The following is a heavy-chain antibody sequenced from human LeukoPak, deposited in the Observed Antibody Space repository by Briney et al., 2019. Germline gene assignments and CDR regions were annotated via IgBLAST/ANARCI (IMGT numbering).Heavy chain of an antibody. Sequence: AGGSLRLSCAASGFTFSSYAMSWVCQAPGKGLEWVSAISGSGGSTYYADSVKGRFTISRDNSKNTLYLQMNSLRAEDTAVYYCAKDMDTAMAYHFDYWGQGTLVTVSS. V-gene: IGHV3-23*01. CDR3: AKDMDTAMAYHFDY. J-gene: IGHJ4*02. D-gene: IGHD5-18*01. CDR1: GFTFSSYA. CDR2: ISGSGGST.